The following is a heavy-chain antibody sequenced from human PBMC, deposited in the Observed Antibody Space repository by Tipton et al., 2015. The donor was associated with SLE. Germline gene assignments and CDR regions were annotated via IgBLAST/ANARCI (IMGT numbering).Heavy chain of an antibody. J-gene: IGHJ3*02. CDR2: INPYTGNT. V-gene: IGHV1-18*01. D-gene: IGHD1-1*01. CDR3: AERYDTFEI. CDR1: GYTFTSYG. Sequence: QVQLVQSGAEVKKPGASVKVSCKASGYTFTSYGISWVRQAPGQGLEWMGWINPYTGNTDYAQKVQGRVTMTTDTSRSTAYLDLRSLRPDDTAVYYCAERYDTFEIWGQGTMVSVSS.